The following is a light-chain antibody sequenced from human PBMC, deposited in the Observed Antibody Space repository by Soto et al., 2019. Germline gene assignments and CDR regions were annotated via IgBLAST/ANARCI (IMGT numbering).Light chain of an antibody. CDR1: QGIRND. Sequence: IQMTQSPTSLSVYVGDRVTITALASQGIRNDLGWYQQKPGKAPRLLIYTASNLQSGVPSRFSGTRSGTDFTLIISDLQAEDFATYYCQQTYSPLRTFGQGTMVDTK. CDR2: TAS. J-gene: IGKJ1*01. CDR3: QQTYSPLRT. V-gene: IGKV1-39*01.